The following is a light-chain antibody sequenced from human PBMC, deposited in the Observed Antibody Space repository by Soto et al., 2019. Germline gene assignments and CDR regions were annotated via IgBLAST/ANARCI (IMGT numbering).Light chain of an antibody. CDR2: RAS. Sequence: DIQMTQSPSTLSASVGDRVTITCRASQSISSWLAWYQQKPGKAPKLLIYRASNLENGVPSRFSGSGSGTEFTLTISSLQPDDFATYYCQKYDSYSTFGQGTKVDIK. J-gene: IGKJ2*01. V-gene: IGKV1-5*03. CDR1: QSISSW. CDR3: QKYDSYST.